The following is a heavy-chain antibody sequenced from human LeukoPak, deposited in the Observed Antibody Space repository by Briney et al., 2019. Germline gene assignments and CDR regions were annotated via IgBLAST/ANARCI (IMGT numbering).Heavy chain of an antibody. D-gene: IGHD3-10*01. J-gene: IGHJ4*02. Sequence: GGSLRLSCAASGFTFSSYSMNWVRQAPGKGLEWVSSISSSSSYIYYADSVKGRFTISRDNAKNSLYLQTNSLRAEDTAVYYCARDLWHRFFDYWGQGTLVTVSS. CDR1: GFTFSSYS. CDR3: ARDLWHRFFDY. CDR2: ISSSSSYI. V-gene: IGHV3-21*01.